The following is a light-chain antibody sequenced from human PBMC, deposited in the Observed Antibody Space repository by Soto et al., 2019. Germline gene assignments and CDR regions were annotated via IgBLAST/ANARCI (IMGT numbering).Light chain of an antibody. CDR1: RGISSY. V-gene: IGKV1-39*01. Sequence: DIQLTQSPSFLSASVGDRVTITCRASRGISSYLAWYQQKPGKAPKLLIYAASTLQSGVPSRFSGSGSATHFTLTISNLQPEDCATYFCQQSYNSPPTFGQGTKVDI. J-gene: IGKJ1*01. CDR3: QQSYNSPPT. CDR2: AAS.